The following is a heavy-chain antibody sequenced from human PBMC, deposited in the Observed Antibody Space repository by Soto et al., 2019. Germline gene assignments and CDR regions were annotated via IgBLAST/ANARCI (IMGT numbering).Heavy chain of an antibody. J-gene: IGHJ6*02. CDR1: GFTFTSSA. CDR3: AAHGVRGAGFYYYYYGMDV. Sequence: ASVKVSCKASGFTFTSSAVQWVRQARGQRLEWIGWIVVGSGSTNYAQKFQERVTITRDMSTSTAYMELSSLRSEDTAVYYCAAHGVRGAGFYYYYYGMDVWGQGTTVTVSS. D-gene: IGHD3-10*01. CDR2: IVVGSGST. V-gene: IGHV1-58*01.